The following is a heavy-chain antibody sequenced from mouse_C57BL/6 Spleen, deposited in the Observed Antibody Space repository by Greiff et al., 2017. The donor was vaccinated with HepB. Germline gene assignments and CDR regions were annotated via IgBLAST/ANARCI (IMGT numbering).Heavy chain of an antibody. J-gene: IGHJ4*01. D-gene: IGHD1-1*01. Sequence: QVHVKQPGAELVMPGASVKLSCKASGYSFTSYWMHWVKQRPGQGLEWIGEIDPSASYTNYNQKFKGKSTLTVVKSSSPAYMQLRSLTSEDSAVYDCARMEMEDYGSIYAMDYWGQGTSVAVSS. CDR2: IDPSASYT. CDR3: ARMEMEDYGSIYAMDY. V-gene: IGHV1-69*01. CDR1: GYSFTSYW.